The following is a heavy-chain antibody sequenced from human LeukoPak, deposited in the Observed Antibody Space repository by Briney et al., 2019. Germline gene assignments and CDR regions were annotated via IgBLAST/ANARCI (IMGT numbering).Heavy chain of an antibody. CDR2: ISSSSSYI. CDR1: GFTFSSYS. D-gene: IGHD5-18*01. Sequence: PGGSLRLSCAASGFTFSSYSMNWVRQAPGKGLEWVSSISSSSSYIYYADSVKGRFTISRDNAKNSLYLQMNSLRAEDTAVYYCAGEQEGYSYGGDYYYGMDVWGKGTTVTVSS. J-gene: IGHJ6*04. V-gene: IGHV3-21*01. CDR3: AGEQEGYSYGGDYYYGMDV.